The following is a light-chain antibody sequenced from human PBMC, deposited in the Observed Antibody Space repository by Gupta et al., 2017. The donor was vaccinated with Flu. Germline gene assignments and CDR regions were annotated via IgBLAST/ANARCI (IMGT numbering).Light chain of an antibody. V-gene: IGKV1-5*03. CDR2: KAS. Sequence: DIQMTQSPSTLSASIGDRVTLTCRASQSISNWLAWYQQNTGKAPKLLIYKASILESGVPSRFSGGGSGTEFTLTISSLQPDDFATYYCQQYNSYSRTFGQGTKLEIK. CDR3: QQYNSYSRT. CDR1: QSISNW. J-gene: IGKJ2*01.